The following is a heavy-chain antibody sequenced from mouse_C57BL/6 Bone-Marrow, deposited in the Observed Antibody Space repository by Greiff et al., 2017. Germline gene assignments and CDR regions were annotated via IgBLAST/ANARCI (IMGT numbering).Heavy chain of an antibody. CDR1: GYTFTSYW. Sequence: QVQLQQPGAELVKPGASVKVSCKASGYTFTSYWMHWVKQRPGQGLEWIGRIHPSDSDTNYNQKFKGKATLTGDKSSSPAYMQLSSLTSVDSAVYYCAIYIPYYDYEYYYAMDYWGQGTSVTVSS. D-gene: IGHD2-4*01. CDR2: IHPSDSDT. V-gene: IGHV1-74*01. CDR3: AIYIPYYDYEYYYAMDY. J-gene: IGHJ4*01.